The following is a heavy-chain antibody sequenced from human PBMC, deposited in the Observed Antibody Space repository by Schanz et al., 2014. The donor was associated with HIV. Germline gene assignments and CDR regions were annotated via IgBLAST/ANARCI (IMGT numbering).Heavy chain of an antibody. D-gene: IGHD6-19*01. CDR3: SKATSGSRGWYTGSD. CDR2: ISDSGDGT. J-gene: IGHJ4*02. Sequence: VQLVESGGGVVQPGRSLRLSCAASGFTFSTNDMHWVRQAPGKGPGWVSTISDSGDGTYYADSMKGRVTISRDNSKNILYLQMNSLRAEDTALYYCSKATSGSRGWYTGSDWGQGTLVTVSS. CDR1: GFTFSTND. V-gene: IGHV3-23*04.